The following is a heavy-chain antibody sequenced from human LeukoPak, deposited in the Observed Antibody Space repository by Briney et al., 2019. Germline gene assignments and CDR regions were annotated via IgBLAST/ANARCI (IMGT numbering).Heavy chain of an antibody. V-gene: IGHV1-2*02. CDR3: ATYSSGWHDY. J-gene: IGHJ4*02. CDR2: INSNRGVT. Sequence: ASVKVSCKASGYTFTDYFMHWVRQAPGQGLEWMGWINSNRGVTNSAQKFQGRVTMTRDTSISTVYMELSRLRSDDTAVYYCATYSSGWHDYWGQGTLVTVSS. CDR1: GYTFTDYF. D-gene: IGHD6-19*01.